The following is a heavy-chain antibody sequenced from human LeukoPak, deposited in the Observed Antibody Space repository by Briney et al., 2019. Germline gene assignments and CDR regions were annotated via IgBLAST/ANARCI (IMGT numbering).Heavy chain of an antibody. J-gene: IGHJ4*02. V-gene: IGHV3-21*01. CDR1: GFIFRSYN. D-gene: IGHD6-6*01. Sequence: PGGSLRLSCAASGFIFRSYNMYWVRQAPGKGPEWVSSITSSSSYIFYADSVKGRFTISRDNAKNSLYLQMNSLRAEDTAVYYCAGEPAIAARDFDYWGQGTLVTVSS. CDR2: ITSSSSYI. CDR3: AGEPAIAARDFDY.